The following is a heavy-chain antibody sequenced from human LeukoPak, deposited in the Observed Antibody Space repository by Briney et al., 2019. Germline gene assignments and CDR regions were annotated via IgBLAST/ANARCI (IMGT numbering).Heavy chain of an antibody. Sequence: GGSLRLSCAASGFTFSSYAMSWVRQAPGGGLEWVSEISGSGDTTYHADSVKGRFTISRDNSENRLSLQMDSLRAEDTAVYFCAKDTTAWWYHRAYMDVWGKGTTVTVFS. D-gene: IGHD2-15*01. J-gene: IGHJ6*03. CDR3: AKDTTAWWYHRAYMDV. CDR1: GFTFSSYA. CDR2: ISGSGDTT. V-gene: IGHV3-23*01.